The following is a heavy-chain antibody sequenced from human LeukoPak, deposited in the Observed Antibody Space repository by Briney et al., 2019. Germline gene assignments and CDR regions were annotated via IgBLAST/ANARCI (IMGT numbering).Heavy chain of an antibody. Sequence: SETLSLTCTVSGGSIGSYYWSWIRQPPGKGLEWIAYIHYSGSSNYNPSLKSRVTISVDTSKNQFSLKVSSVTAADTAVYYCARAYYDFQSGYYTGIFDYWGQGTLVTVSS. CDR3: ARAYYDFQSGYYTGIFDY. CDR1: GGSIGSYY. J-gene: IGHJ4*02. V-gene: IGHV4-59*01. D-gene: IGHD3-3*01. CDR2: IHYSGSS.